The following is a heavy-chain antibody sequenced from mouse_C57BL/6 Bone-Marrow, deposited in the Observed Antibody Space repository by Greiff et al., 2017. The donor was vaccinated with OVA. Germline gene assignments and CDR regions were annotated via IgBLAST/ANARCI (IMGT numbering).Heavy chain of an antibody. CDR1: GYTFTSYW. Sequence: QVHVKQSGAELVKPGASVKLSCKASGYTFTSYWMHWVKQRPGQGLEWIGMIHPNSGSTNYNEKFKSKATLTVDKSSSTAYMQLSSLTSEDSAVYYCARFPSYDGYLFAYWGQGTLVTVSA. J-gene: IGHJ3*01. CDR2: IHPNSGST. D-gene: IGHD2-3*01. V-gene: IGHV1-64*01. CDR3: ARFPSYDGYLFAY.